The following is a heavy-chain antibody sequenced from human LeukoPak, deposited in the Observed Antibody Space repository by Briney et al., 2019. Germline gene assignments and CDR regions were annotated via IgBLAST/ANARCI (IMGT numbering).Heavy chain of an antibody. CDR2: IYYSGST. CDR1: GGSISSDDYY. J-gene: IGHJ5*02. Sequence: SETLSLTXTVSGGSISSDDYYWSWIRQPPGKGLEWIGFIYYSGSTYYKPSLKSRVTISMDTSKNRFSLRLSSVTAADTAVYYCARCPSPGWFDPWGQGTLVTVSS. CDR3: ARCPSPGWFDP. V-gene: IGHV4-30-4*08.